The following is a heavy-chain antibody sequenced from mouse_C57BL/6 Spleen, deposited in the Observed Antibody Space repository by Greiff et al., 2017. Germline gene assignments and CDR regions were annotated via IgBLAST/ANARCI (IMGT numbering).Heavy chain of an antibody. D-gene: IGHD2-4*01. CDR1: GFNIQNTY. Sequence: VQLQQSVAELVRPGASVKLSCTASGFNIQNTYMHWVKQRPEQGLEWIGRIDPANGNTKYAPKFQGKATITADTSSNTAYLQLSSLTSEDTAIHYCACYDYPFYWGQGTLVTVSA. CDR3: ACYDYPFY. V-gene: IGHV14-3*01. J-gene: IGHJ3*01. CDR2: IDPANGNT.